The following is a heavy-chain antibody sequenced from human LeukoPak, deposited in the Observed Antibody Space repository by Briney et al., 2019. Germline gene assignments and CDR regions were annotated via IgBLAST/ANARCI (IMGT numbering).Heavy chain of an antibody. CDR1: GFTFSSYA. D-gene: IGHD2-21*01. J-gene: IGHJ5*02. V-gene: IGHV3-23*01. CDR2: ISGSGGNT. Sequence: GGSLRLSCAASGFTFSSYAMSWVRQAPGKGLEWVSAISGSGGNTYYADSVKGRFTISRDNSKNTLYLQMNSLRAEDTAVYYCAKPKHIVVVIGWFDPWGQGTLVTVSS. CDR3: AKPKHIVVVIGWFDP.